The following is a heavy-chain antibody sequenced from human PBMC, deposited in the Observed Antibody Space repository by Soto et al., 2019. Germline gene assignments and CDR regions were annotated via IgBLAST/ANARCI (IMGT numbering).Heavy chain of an antibody. D-gene: IGHD6-13*01. V-gene: IGHV4-59*01. J-gene: IGHJ4*02. CDR3: ARDLSTDSWYYFDF. CDR1: GGSISSYY. Sequence: SETLSLTCTVSGGSISSYYWSWIRQPPGKGLEWIGYIYNSGSTDYNPSLKSRVTISMGTSKNQFSLKLNSVTAADTAVYYCARDLSTDSWYYFDFWGPGTLVTVSS. CDR2: IYNSGST.